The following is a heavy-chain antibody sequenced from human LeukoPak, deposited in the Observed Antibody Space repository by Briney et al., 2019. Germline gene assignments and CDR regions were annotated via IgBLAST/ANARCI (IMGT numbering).Heavy chain of an antibody. V-gene: IGHV4-59*01. D-gene: IGHD3-22*01. J-gene: IGHJ3*02. Sequence: SETLSLTCTVSGGSISSYYWSWIRQPPGKGLEWIGYIYYSGSTNYNPSLKSRVTISVDTSKNQFSLKLSSVTAADTAVYYCARDTFNYYDSSGHDAFDIWGQGTMVTVSS. CDR2: IYYSGST. CDR1: GGSISSYY. CDR3: ARDTFNYYDSSGHDAFDI.